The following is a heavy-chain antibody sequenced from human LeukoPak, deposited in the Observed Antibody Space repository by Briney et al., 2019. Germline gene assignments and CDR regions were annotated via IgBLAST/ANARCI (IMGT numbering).Heavy chain of an antibody. CDR1: GFSFSDYY. CDR2: ISSTSTYT. Sequence: GGSLRLSCAASGFSFSDYYMSWIRQAPGKGLEWFSYISSTSTYTSHADSVKGRFAISRDNAKNSLYLQMNSLRAEDTALYYCARDLTAGAVAGNPAGYWGQGTLVTVSS. D-gene: IGHD6-19*01. V-gene: IGHV3-11*06. CDR3: ARDLTAGAVAGNPAGY. J-gene: IGHJ4*02.